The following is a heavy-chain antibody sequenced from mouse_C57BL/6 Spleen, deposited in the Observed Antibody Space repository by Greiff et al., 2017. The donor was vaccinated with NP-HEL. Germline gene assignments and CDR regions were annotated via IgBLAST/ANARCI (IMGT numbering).Heavy chain of an antibody. CDR1: GYTFTSYW. Sequence: VQLQQPGAELVRPGTSVKLSCKASGYTFTSYWMHWVKQRPGQGLEWIGVIDPSDSYTNYNQKFKGKATLTVDTSSSTAYMQLSSLTSEDSAVYYCARGNYGSSYVWYFDVWGTGTTVTVSS. V-gene: IGHV1-59*01. J-gene: IGHJ1*03. CDR3: ARGNYGSSYVWYFDV. CDR2: IDPSDSYT. D-gene: IGHD1-1*01.